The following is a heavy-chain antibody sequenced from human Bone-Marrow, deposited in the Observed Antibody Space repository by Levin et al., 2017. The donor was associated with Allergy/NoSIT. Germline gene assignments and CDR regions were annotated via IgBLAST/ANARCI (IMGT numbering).Heavy chain of an antibody. J-gene: IGHJ4*02. CDR3: AAERGRYFDY. CDR1: GFTFNAYT. CDR2: ITWDGGSK. V-gene: IGHV3-43*01. Sequence: PGESLKISCAASGFTFNAYTMHWVRQRPGKGLEWVSLITWDGGSKFYADSVKGRLTISRDNRRNALYVQMNSLTSEDSGLYYCAAERGRYFDYWGQGSLVTVSS.